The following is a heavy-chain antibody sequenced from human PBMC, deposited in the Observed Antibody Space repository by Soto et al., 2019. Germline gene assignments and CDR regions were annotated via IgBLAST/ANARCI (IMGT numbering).Heavy chain of an antibody. J-gene: IGHJ6*02. Sequence: EVQLVESGGALVQPGRSLRLSCVASGFTFDEFAMHWVRQAPGKGLEWVSSISWNSGAIGYADSLMGRFTISRDNAKNSLYLQMNSLRPEDTALYYCVKDRHVRAAVGHGMDVWGQGTTVTVSS. CDR1: GFTFDEFA. V-gene: IGHV3-9*01. CDR2: ISWNSGAI. CDR3: VKDRHVRAAVGHGMDV. D-gene: IGHD6-13*01.